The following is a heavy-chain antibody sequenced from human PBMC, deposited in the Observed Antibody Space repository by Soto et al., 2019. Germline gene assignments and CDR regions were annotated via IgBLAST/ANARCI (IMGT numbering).Heavy chain of an antibody. V-gene: IGHV3-30*18. J-gene: IGHJ4*02. Sequence: QVQLVESGGGVVQPGRSLRLSCAASGFIFSTYGMHWVRQAPGKGLEWLSVISYDGNNKYYADSVKGRFTIARDNSQNTLWLQMDSLRTEDTAVYYCAKDLLLTTITTVGDWGQGTLVTVSS. D-gene: IGHD4-17*01. CDR2: ISYDGNNK. CDR3: AKDLLLTTITTVGD. CDR1: GFIFSTYG.